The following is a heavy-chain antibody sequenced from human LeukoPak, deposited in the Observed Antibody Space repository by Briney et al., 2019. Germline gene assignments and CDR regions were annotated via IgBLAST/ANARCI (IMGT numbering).Heavy chain of an antibody. CDR1: GFTFSSYA. J-gene: IGHJ4*02. D-gene: IGHD6-19*01. V-gene: IGHV3-23*01. CDR2: ISGSGGST. CDR3: AIAKQWLAPYYFDY. Sequence: GGSLRLSCAASGFTFSSYAMSWVRRAPGKGLEWVSGISGSGGSTYYADSVKGRFTISRDNSKNTLYLQMNSLRAEDTAVYYCAIAKQWLAPYYFDYWGQGTLVTVSS.